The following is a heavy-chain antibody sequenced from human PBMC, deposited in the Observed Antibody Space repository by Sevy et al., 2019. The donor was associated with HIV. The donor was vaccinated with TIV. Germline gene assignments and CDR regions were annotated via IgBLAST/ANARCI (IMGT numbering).Heavy chain of an antibody. Sequence: GGSLRLSCAASGATFSGSAIHWVRQPSGKGLEWVGRIRSRAKNYVTEYGAPVKGRFSISRDDSKNTTYLQMNSLKTEDTAIYFCTSGGFSQETGLYVDYWGPGTLVTVSS. CDR1: GATFSGSA. D-gene: IGHD3-10*01. CDR2: IRSRAKNYVT. J-gene: IGHJ4*02. V-gene: IGHV3-73*01. CDR3: TSGGFSQETGLYVDY.